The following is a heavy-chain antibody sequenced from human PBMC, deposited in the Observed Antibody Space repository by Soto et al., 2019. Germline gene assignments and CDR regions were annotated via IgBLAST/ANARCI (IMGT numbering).Heavy chain of an antibody. V-gene: IGHV3-30-3*01. CDR2: ISYDGSNK. Sequence: GGSLRLSCAASGFTFSSYAMHWVRQAPGKGLEWVAVISYDGSNKYYADSVKGRFTISRDNSKNTLYLQMNSLRAEDTAVYYCSRSWVTVTLDHWGQGTLVNVSS. CDR3: SRSWVTVTLDH. D-gene: IGHD4-17*01. J-gene: IGHJ4*02. CDR1: GFTFSSYA.